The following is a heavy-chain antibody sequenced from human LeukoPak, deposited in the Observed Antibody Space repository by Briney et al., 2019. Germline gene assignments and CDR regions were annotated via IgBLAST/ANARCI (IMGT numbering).Heavy chain of an antibody. Sequence: PGGSLSLSCSGSGITLSNYGMSWLRQAPGNGLEWVAGISDSGGSKKHEDSVKGRFTNTRDNRKNALYLQMNSLRDEDTAVYFCAKRDVVIRVILVGFHKEAYYFESWGQGALVTVSS. CDR1: GITLSNYG. D-gene: IGHD3/OR15-3a*01. J-gene: IGHJ4*02. CDR3: AKRDVVIRVILVGFHKEAYYFES. V-gene: IGHV3-23*01. CDR2: ISDSGGSK.